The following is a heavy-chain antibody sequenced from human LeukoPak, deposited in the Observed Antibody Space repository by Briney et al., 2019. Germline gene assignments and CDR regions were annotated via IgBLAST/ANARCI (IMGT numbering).Heavy chain of an antibody. J-gene: IGHJ6*02. CDR3: ARDRASGWYSGMDV. CDR1: GGTFSSYA. D-gene: IGHD6-19*01. CDR2: IFPIFGTA. V-gene: IGHV1-69*13. Sequence: SVKVSCKASGGTFSSYAISWVRQAPGQGLEWMGGIFPIFGTANYAQKFQGRVTITADESTSTAYMELSSLRSEDTAVYYCARDRASGWYSGMDVWGQGTTVTVSS.